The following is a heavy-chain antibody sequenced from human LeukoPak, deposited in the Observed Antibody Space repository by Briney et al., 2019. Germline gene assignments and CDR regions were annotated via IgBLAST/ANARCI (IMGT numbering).Heavy chain of an antibody. Sequence: SETLSLTCTVSDVSIKNYYWSWIRQPPGKGLEWIANIYYAGSSNYNPSLKSRVSVSIDASKNQLSLKLTSVTAANTAIYYCARQAVIIPTGMEGPWFDPWGQGTLVAVSS. V-gene: IGHV4-59*08. CDR2: IYYAGSS. J-gene: IGHJ5*02. CDR3: ARQAVIIPTGMEGPWFDP. D-gene: IGHD2/OR15-2a*01. CDR1: DVSIKNYY.